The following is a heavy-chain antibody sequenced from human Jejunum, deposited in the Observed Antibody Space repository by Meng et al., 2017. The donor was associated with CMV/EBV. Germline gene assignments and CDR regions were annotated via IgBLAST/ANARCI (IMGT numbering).Heavy chain of an antibody. V-gene: IGHV4-30-4*01. D-gene: IGHD3-16*02. Sequence: ISRVCYSWCWIRQPPGKGLDRIGNNSYGGSTYYNPKNKSRLTISVDTSNSQFSLRLSSVTAAATAVYYCARDSDYVWGSYRYRYLDYWGQGTLVTVSS. CDR1: ISRVCYS. CDR3: ARDSDYVWGSYRYRYLDY. J-gene: IGHJ4*02. CDR2: NSYGGST.